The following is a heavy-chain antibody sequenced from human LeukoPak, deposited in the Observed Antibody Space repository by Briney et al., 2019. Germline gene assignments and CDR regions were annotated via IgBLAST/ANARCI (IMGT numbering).Heavy chain of an antibody. CDR2: ISSNGGST. D-gene: IGHD3-22*01. J-gene: IGHJ4*02. CDR1: GFTFSSYA. CDR3: ARDATVSGSGCYPDY. V-gene: IGHV3-64*01. Sequence: WGSLRLSCAASGFTFSSYAMHWVRQAPGKGLEYVSAISSNGGSTYYANSVKGRFTISRDNSKNTLYLQMGSLRAEDMAVYYCARDATVSGSGCYPDYWGQGTLVTVSS.